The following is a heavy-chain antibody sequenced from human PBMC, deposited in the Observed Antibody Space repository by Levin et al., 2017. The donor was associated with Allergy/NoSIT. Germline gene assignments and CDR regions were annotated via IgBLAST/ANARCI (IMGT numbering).Heavy chain of an antibody. CDR1: GGAFSNYV. D-gene: IGHD1-26*01. Sequence: ASVKVSCKASGGAFSNYVISWVRQAPGQGLEWMGGVIPTFTSTNYAQRFQGRLTITADESSGTAYMDLSSLTSEDTAVYYCASKQFSTYYPTINFYYYYGLDVWGQGTTVTVSS. CDR2: VIPTFTST. V-gene: IGHV1-69*13. J-gene: IGHJ6*02. CDR3: ASKQFSTYYPTINFYYYYGLDV.